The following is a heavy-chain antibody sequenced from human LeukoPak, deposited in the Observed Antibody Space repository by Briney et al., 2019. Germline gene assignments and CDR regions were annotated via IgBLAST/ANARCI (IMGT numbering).Heavy chain of an antibody. J-gene: IGHJ6*02. CDR1: GGSISSGDYY. D-gene: IGHD5-18*01. CDR2: IYYSGST. CDR3: ARDPHIQDTFYGMDV. Sequence: SETLSLTCTVSGGSISSGDYYWSWIRQPPGKGLEWIGYIYYSGSTYYNPSLKSRVTISVDTSKNQFSLKLSSVTAADTAVYYCARDPHIQDTFYGMDVWGQGTTVTVSS. V-gene: IGHV4-30-4*01.